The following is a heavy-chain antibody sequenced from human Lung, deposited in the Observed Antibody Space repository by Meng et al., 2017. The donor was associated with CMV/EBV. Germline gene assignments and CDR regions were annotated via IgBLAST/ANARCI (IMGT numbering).Heavy chain of an antibody. CDR1: GGTFSDDY. J-gene: IGHJ4*02. V-gene: IGHV4-34*01. D-gene: IGHD2-2*01. CDR2: INHDGST. Sequence: YGGTFSDDYWSWIRQPPGEGLEWIGEINHDGSTNYKQSLKSRVTIAVDTSKNQFSLKLTSVTAADTAVYYCARGGGYCGSTSCYDDFWGQRTLVTVSS. CDR3: ARGGGYCGSTSCYDDF.